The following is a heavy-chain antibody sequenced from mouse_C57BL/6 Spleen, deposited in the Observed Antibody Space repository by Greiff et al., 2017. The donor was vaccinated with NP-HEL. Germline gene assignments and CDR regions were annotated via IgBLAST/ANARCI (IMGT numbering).Heavy chain of an antibody. J-gene: IGHJ4*01. D-gene: IGHD3-2*01. CDR2: ISSGSSTI. CDR1: GFTFSDYG. CDR3: GRRGRLDGMDY. Sequence: EVMLVESGGGLVKPGGSLKLSCAASGFTFSDYGMHWVRQAPEKGLEWVAYISSGSSTIYYADTVKGRFTISRDNAKNTLFLQMTSLRSEDTAMYYCGRRGRLDGMDYWGQGTSVTVSS. V-gene: IGHV5-17*01.